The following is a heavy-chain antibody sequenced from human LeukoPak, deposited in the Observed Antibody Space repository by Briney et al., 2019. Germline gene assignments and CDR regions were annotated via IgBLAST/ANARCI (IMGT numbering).Heavy chain of an antibody. J-gene: IGHJ4*02. CDR2: TIPIFGTA. CDR3: ARDPDPLESRAVTTLYIDY. V-gene: IGHV1-69*05. D-gene: IGHD4-17*01. Sequence: SVKVSCKASGGTFSSYAISWVRQAPGQGLEWMGRTIPIFGTANYAQKFQGRVTITTDESTSTAYMELSSLRSEDTAVYYCARDPDPLESRAVTTLYIDYWGQGTLVTVSS. CDR1: GGTFSSYA.